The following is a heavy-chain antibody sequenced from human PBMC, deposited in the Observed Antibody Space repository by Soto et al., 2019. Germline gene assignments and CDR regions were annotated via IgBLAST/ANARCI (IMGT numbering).Heavy chain of an antibody. CDR2: IYHSGST. V-gene: IGHV4-30-2*01. CDR1: GGSISSGGYS. J-gene: IGHJ5*02. D-gene: IGHD2-2*01. Sequence: SETLSLTCAVSGGSISSGGYSWSWIRQPPGKGLEWIGYIYHSGSTYYNPSLKGRVTISVDRSKNQFSLKLSSVTAADTAVYYCARGLDRTSGYNWFDPWGQGTLATVSS. CDR3: ARGLDRTSGYNWFDP.